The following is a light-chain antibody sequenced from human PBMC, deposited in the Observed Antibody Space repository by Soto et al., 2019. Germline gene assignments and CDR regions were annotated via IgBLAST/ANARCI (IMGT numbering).Light chain of an antibody. V-gene: IGKV2-30*01. CDR2: KVS. CDR3: LQGTHWPPT. CDR1: QSLVYSNGNTY. Sequence: DVVMTQSPLSLPVTLGQPASISCRSSQSLVYSNGNTYLHWFQQRPGQSPRRLIYKVSNRDSGGPDRISGRGAGTDFTLRINRGEAEDVGVYYCLQGTHWPPTFGQGTKVEI. J-gene: IGKJ1*01.